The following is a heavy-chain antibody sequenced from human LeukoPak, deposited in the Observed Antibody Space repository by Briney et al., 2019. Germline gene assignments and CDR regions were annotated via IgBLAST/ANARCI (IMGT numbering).Heavy chain of an antibody. J-gene: IGHJ6*04. Sequence: GGSLRLSCAASGLRFSDYYVSWIRQAPGKGLQWVSYISSGGDIMHYADSVKGRFTSSRDNAKNSGYLQMNSLRAEDTAVYYCAELGTMIGGVWGKGTTVTISS. CDR2: ISSGGDIM. D-gene: IGHD3-10*02. CDR1: GLRFSDYY. CDR3: AELGTMIGGV. V-gene: IGHV3-11*04.